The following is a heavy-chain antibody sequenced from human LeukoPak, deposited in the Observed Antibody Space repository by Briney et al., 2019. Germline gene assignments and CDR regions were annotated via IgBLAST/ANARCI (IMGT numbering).Heavy chain of an antibody. CDR3: AKESITYYYYGMHV. V-gene: IGHV3-30*18. D-gene: IGHD3-10*01. J-gene: IGHJ6*02. Sequence: PGGSLRLSCAASGFTFSHYAMHWVRQAPGKGLKWVAVISYDGTNKYYPDSVKGRFTISRDNSYNTLYLQVDSLTAEDTAVYYCAKESITYYYYGMHVWGQGTTVTVSS. CDR2: ISYDGTNK. CDR1: GFTFSHYA.